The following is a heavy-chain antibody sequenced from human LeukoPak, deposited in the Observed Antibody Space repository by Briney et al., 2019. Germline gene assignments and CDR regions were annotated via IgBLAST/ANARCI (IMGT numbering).Heavy chain of an antibody. V-gene: IGHV1-69*05. CDR1: GGTFSSYA. CDR3: ARALVESDYGDYYYYYYMDV. J-gene: IGHJ6*03. D-gene: IGHD4-17*01. CDR2: IIPIFGTA. Sequence: ASVKVSCKASGGTFSSYAISWVRQAPGQGLEWMGGIIPIFGTANYAQKFQCRVTITTDESTSTAYMELSSLRSEATAVYYCARALVESDYGDYYYYYYMDVWGKGTTVTVSS.